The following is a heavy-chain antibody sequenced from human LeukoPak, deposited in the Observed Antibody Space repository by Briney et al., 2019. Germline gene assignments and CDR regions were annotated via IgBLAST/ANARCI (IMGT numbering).Heavy chain of an antibody. CDR1: GFRFKKAW. J-gene: IGHJ4*02. CDR2: IRSEADGGTV. CDR3: TTNPEGADQRHY. V-gene: IGHV3-15*01. Sequence: GGSLRDSCEGSGFRFKKAWMSWVRQSPAKGLEWIGRIRSEADGGTVEYAAVVKGRFTISRFDSEKTLYLEMNNLKPEDTAVYYCTTNPEGADQRHYWAGGTLVTVSS. D-gene: IGHD1-26*01.